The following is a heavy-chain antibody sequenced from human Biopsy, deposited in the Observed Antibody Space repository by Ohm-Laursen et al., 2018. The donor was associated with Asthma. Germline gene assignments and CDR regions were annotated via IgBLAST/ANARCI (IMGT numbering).Heavy chain of an antibody. Sequence: SLRLSCSASGFTFRNFGMHWVRQAPGKGLEWVALISSDVREWYADSVKGRFTISRDSSRNTLHLQMNSLRAEDTAVYYCAKDVFPGWELRRGPDYWGQGTLVTVSS. CDR1: GFTFRNFG. CDR2: ISSDVRE. V-gene: IGHV3-30*18. D-gene: IGHD1-26*01. J-gene: IGHJ4*02. CDR3: AKDVFPGWELRRGPDY.